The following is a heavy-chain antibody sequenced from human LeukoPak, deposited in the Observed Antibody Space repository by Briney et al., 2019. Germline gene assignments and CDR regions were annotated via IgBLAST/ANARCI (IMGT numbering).Heavy chain of an antibody. CDR2: IYYSGST. V-gene: IGHV4-59*01. CDR3: ARENSYYDSSGYYYGSGYFDY. Sequence: PSETLSLTCTVSGGSLSTYYWSWIRQPPGKGLEWVGYIYYSGSTNYNPSLQSRVTISVDTSKNQFSLRLSSVTAADTAVYYCARENSYYDSSGYYYGSGYFDYWGQGTLVTVSS. CDR1: GGSLSTYY. J-gene: IGHJ4*02. D-gene: IGHD3-22*01.